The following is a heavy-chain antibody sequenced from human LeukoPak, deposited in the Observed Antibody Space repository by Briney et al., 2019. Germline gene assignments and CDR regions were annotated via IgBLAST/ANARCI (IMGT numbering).Heavy chain of an antibody. Sequence: SETLSLTCAVYGGSFSGYYWSWIRQPPGKGLEWIGEINHSGSTNYNPSLKSRATISVDTSKNQFSLKLSSVTAADTAVYYCARGIPRQYSSSWYNYWGQGTLVTVSS. CDR3: ARGIPRQYSSSWYNY. D-gene: IGHD6-13*01. V-gene: IGHV4-34*01. CDR1: GGSFSGYY. CDR2: INHSGST. J-gene: IGHJ4*02.